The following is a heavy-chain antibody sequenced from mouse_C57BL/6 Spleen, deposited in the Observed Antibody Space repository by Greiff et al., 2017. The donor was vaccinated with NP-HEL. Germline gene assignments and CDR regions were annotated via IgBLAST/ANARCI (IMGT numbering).Heavy chain of an antibody. CDR1: GFTFSDYG. CDR2: ISSGSSTI. J-gene: IGHJ4*01. D-gene: IGHD2-3*01. CDR3: ARGYYVNYYAMDY. V-gene: IGHV5-17*01. Sequence: EVHLVESGGGLVKPGGSLKLSCAASGFTFSDYGMHWVRQAPEKGLEWVAYISSGSSTIYYADTVKGRFTISRDNAKNTLFLQMTSLRSEDTAMYYCARGYYVNYYAMDYWGQGTSVTVSS.